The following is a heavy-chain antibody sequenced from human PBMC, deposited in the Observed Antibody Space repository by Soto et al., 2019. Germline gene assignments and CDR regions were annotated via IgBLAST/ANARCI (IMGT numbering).Heavy chain of an antibody. CDR1: GYTLSELS. Sequence: QVQLVQSGAEVKKPGASVKVSCKVSGYTLSELSMHWVRQAPGKGLEWMGGFDPEDGETIYAQKFQGRVTMNEDTSTDTAYMELSSLRSEDTAVYYCATESSTMVRGVIHYYYNMDVWGKGTTVTVSS. D-gene: IGHD3-10*01. J-gene: IGHJ6*03. V-gene: IGHV1-24*01. CDR2: FDPEDGET. CDR3: ATESSTMVRGVIHYYYNMDV.